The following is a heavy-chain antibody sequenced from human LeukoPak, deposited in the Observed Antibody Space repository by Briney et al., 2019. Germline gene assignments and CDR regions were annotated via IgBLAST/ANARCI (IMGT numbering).Heavy chain of an antibody. CDR1: GYTFTSCA. Sequence: ASVKVSCKASGYTFTSCAFSWVRQAPGQGLEWMGWINTYNGNTDYAQKLQGRVTMTTDTSTSTAYMELRSLRSDDTAVYYCARHSSHSHFDYWGQGTLVTVSS. J-gene: IGHJ4*02. CDR2: INTYNGNT. D-gene: IGHD3-22*01. V-gene: IGHV1-18*01. CDR3: ARHSSHSHFDY.